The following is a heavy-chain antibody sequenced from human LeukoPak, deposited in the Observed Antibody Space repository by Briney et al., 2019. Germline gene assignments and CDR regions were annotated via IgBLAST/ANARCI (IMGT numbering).Heavy chain of an antibody. V-gene: IGHV1-18*01. J-gene: IGHJ4*02. CDR1: GYTFTSSG. CDR3: ARDLPILGIHEPWEY. D-gene: IGHD7-27*01. Sequence: GASVKVSCKASGYTFTSSGISWVRQAPGQGLEWVGWISAYNGNTNYAQNLQGRVTMTTDTSTNTAYMELRSLRSDDTAVYYCARDLPILGIHEPWEYWGQGTLVTVSS. CDR2: ISAYNGNT.